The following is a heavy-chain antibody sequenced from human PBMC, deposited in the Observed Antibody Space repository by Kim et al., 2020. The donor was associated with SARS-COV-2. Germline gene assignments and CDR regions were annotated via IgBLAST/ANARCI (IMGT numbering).Heavy chain of an antibody. J-gene: IGHJ6*02. CDR1: GYTFTSSA. Sequence: ASVKVSCKASGYTFTSSAINWVRQAPGQVLEWMGWINTNTGNPTYAQDFTGRFVFSLDTSVSTAYLQISSLKAEDTAVYYCASPPAVAGEGYFHYGMDVWGQGTTITVSS. CDR2: INTNTGNP. V-gene: IGHV7-4-1*02. D-gene: IGHD6-19*01. CDR3: ASPPAVAGEGYFHYGMDV.